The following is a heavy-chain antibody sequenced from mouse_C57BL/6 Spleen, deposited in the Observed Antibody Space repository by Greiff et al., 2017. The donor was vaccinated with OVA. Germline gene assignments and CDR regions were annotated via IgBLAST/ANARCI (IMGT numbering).Heavy chain of an antibody. Sequence: VKLVESGPGLVAPSQSLSITCTVSGFSLTSYAISWVRQPPGKGLEWLGVIWTGGGTNYNSALKSRLSISKDNSKSQVFLKMNSLQTDDTARYYCARNYFGSSYGIDYWGQGTTLTVSS. CDR2: IWTGGGT. CDR3: ARNYFGSSYGIDY. CDR1: GFSLTSYA. D-gene: IGHD1-1*01. V-gene: IGHV2-9-1*01. J-gene: IGHJ2*01.